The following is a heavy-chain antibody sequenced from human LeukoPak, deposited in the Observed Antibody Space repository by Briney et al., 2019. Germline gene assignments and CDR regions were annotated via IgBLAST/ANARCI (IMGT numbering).Heavy chain of an antibody. Sequence: SQTLSLTCAISGDSVSSNSAAWNWIRQSPSRGLEWLGRTYYRSKWYIDYAVSVKSRISINPDTSKNQFSLQLNSVTPEDTAVYYCARGKWELLSHYWCFDLWGRGTLVTVSS. D-gene: IGHD1-26*01. V-gene: IGHV6-1*01. CDR1: GDSVSSNSAA. J-gene: IGHJ2*01. CDR3: ARGKWELLSHYWCFDL. CDR2: TYYRSKWYI.